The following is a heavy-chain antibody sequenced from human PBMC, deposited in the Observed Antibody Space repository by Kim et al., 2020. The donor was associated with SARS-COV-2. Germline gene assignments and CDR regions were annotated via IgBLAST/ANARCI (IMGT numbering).Heavy chain of an antibody. J-gene: IGHJ3*02. CDR2: IIPIFGTA. CDR1: GGTFSSYA. CDR3: ARVLGLRYFDWSRLPQGGAFDI. D-gene: IGHD3-9*01. Sequence: SVKVSCKASGGTFSSYAISWVRQAPGQGLEWMGGIIPIFGTANYAQKFQGRVTITADESTSTAYMELSSLRSEDTAVYYCARVLGLRYFDWSRLPQGGAFDIWGQGTMVTVSS. V-gene: IGHV1-69*13.